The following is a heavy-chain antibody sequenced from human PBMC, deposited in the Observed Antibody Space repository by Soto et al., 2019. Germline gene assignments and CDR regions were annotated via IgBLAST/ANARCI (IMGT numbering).Heavy chain of an antibody. CDR2: IWYDGSHK. D-gene: IGHD2-15*01. V-gene: IGHV3-33*01. Sequence: QVQLVESGAGVVQPGRSLRLSCAASGFSFSDYGMHWVRQAPGKGLEWVAAIWYDGSHKYHADSVKERFTISKENSNNALYLQMDSLRAEDTAVYYWASWATIERDERDCDYWGQGALVTVSS. CDR3: ASWATIERDERDCDY. CDR1: GFSFSDYG. J-gene: IGHJ4*02.